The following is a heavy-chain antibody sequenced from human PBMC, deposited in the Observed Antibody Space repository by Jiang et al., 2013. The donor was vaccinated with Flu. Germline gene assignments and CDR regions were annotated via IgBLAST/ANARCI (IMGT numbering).Heavy chain of an antibody. CDR3: ARDRSSGSNDY. V-gene: IGHV4-39*07. Sequence: SSGSYYWASDPPAPTGRNWSGLGVSIIWEHLLQPSLKSRVTISVDTSKNQFSLKLSSVTAADTAVYYCARDRSSGSNDYWGQGTLVTVSS. J-gene: IGHJ4*02. D-gene: IGHD3-22*01. CDR1: SSGSYY. CDR2: SIIWEH.